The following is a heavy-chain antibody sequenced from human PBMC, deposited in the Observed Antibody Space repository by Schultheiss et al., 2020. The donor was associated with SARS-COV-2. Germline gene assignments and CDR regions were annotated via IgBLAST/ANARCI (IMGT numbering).Heavy chain of an antibody. CDR2: ISSSGSTI. D-gene: IGHD6-13*01. CDR3: ARDSYSSSWYGAIYYYYGMDV. J-gene: IGHJ6*02. V-gene: IGHV3-48*04. Sequence: GESLKISCAASGFTFSGSAMHWVRQAPGKGLEWVSYISSSGSTIYYADSVKGRFTISRDNAKNSLYLQMNSLRAEDTAVYYCARDSYSSSWYGAIYYYYGMDVWGQGTTVTVSS. CDR1: GFTFSGSA.